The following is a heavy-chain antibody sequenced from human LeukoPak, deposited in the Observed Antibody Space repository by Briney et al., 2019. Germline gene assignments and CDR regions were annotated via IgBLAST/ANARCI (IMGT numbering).Heavy chain of an antibody. V-gene: IGHV3-7*04. Sequence: RLSCAASGFKVXSHWMSWVRQXPGXGLEWVANIKEDGSEKFYVDSAKGRFTISRDNAKNSLYLQMNSLRAEDRAVYYCAREAQXGATALDLWGQGTLVXVSS. CDR3: AREAQXGATALDL. J-gene: IGHJ5*02. D-gene: IGHD1-26*01. CDR1: GFKVXSHW. CDR2: IKEDGSEK.